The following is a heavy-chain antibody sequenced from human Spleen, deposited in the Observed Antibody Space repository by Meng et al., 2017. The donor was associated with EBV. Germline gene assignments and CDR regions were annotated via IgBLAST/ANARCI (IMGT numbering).Heavy chain of an antibody. CDR1: VFTLSSFA. Sequence: HPRGSMGPAYEASVFTLSSFAMSWVRQAPGKWLEWVSTITGSAGRTFYGDSVKGRFTISRDNSKNTLYLQMVSLTAEDTAVYYCAKDPLHVDYWGQGTLVTVSS. J-gene: IGHJ4*02. CDR3: AKDPLHVDY. V-gene: IGHV3-23*01. CDR2: ITGSAGRT.